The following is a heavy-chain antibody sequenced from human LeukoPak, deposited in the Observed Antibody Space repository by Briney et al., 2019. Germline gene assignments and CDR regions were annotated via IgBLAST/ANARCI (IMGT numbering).Heavy chain of an antibody. V-gene: IGHV1-2*02. J-gene: IGHJ5*02. CDR3: ARVIVPAVDWFDP. Sequence: ASVKVSCKASGYTFTGYYMHWVRQAPGQGLECMGWINPNSGGTNYAQKFQGRVTMTRDTSISTAYMELSRLRSDDTAVYYCARVIVPAVDWFDPWGQGTLVTVSS. CDR2: INPNSGGT. D-gene: IGHD2-2*01. CDR1: GYTFTGYY.